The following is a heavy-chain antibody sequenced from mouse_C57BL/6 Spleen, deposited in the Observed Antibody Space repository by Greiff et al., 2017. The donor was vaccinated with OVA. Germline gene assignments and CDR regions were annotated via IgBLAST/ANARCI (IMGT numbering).Heavy chain of an antibody. CDR3: ARAPYDYDETWFAY. D-gene: IGHD2-4*01. V-gene: IGHV5-17*01. J-gene: IGHJ3*01. Sequence: EVQVVESGGGLVKPGGSLKLSCAASGFTFSDYGMHWVRQAPEKGLEWVAYISSGSSTIYYADTVKGRFTISRDNAKNTLFLQMTSLRSEDTAMYYCARAPYDYDETWFAYWGQGTLVTVSA. CDR1: GFTFSDYG. CDR2: ISSGSSTI.